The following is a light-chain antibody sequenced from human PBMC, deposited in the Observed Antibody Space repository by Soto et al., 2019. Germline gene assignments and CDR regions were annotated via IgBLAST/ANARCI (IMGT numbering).Light chain of an antibody. V-gene: IGLV1-51*01. Sequence: SVLTQPPSASGTPGQRVTISCSGGTSSIGRNYVSWYQQLPGTAPKLLIYDNNKRPSGIPDRFSGSKSGTSATLGITGFQTGDEADYYCGSWDSSLSAYVFGTGTKVTVL. CDR2: DNN. J-gene: IGLJ1*01. CDR1: TSSIGRNY. CDR3: GSWDSSLSAYV.